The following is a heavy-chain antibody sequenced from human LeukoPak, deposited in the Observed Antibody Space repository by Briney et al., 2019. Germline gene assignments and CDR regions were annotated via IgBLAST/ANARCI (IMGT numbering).Heavy chain of an antibody. D-gene: IGHD6-19*01. Sequence: PSETLSLTCTVSVGSISSSSYYWGWIRQPPGKGLEWIGSIYYSGSTYYNPSLKSRVTISVDTSKNQFSLKLSSVTAADTAVYYCVYSSGWYYFDYWGQGTLVTVSS. V-gene: IGHV4-39*01. CDR3: VYSSGWYYFDY. CDR2: IYYSGST. J-gene: IGHJ4*02. CDR1: VGSISSSSYY.